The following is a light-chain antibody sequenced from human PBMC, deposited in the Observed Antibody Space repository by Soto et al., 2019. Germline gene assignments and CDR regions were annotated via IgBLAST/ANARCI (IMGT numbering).Light chain of an antibody. CDR1: QGITNR. V-gene: IGKV1-12*01. CDR2: EAS. Sequence: DSQMTQSPSTLSASVGDTVTITCRASQGITNRLAWYQQKPGKAPKLLIYEASSLQSGVPSRISGSGSGTDFTLTISSLQPEDFATYYCQQANSFPITFGQGTRLEIK. CDR3: QQANSFPIT. J-gene: IGKJ5*01.